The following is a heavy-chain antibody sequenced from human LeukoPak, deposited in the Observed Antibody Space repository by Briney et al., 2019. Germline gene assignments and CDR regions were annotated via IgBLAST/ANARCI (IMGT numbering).Heavy chain of an antibody. CDR2: INPNSGGT. J-gene: IGHJ5*02. CDR3: ASSVVVPAAIFRGYNWFDP. D-gene: IGHD2-2*02. Sequence: ASVKVSCKASGYTFTGYYMHWVRQAPGQGLEWMGWINPNSGGTNYAQKFQGRVTMTRDTSISTAYMERSRLRSDDTAVYYCASSVVVPAAIFRGYNWFDPWGQGTLVTVSS. CDR1: GYTFTGYY. V-gene: IGHV1-2*02.